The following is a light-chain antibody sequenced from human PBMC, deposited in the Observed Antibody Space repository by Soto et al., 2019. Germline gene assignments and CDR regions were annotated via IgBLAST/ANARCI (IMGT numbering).Light chain of an antibody. CDR1: SSDVGGYNY. CDR3: SSYAVGNNYV. CDR2: EVS. V-gene: IGLV2-8*01. Sequence: QSVLTQPPSASGSPGQSVAISCTGTSSDVGGYNYVSWYQQHPGKAPKLMIYEVSERPSGVPDRFSGSKSGNTASLTVSGLQAEDEADYYYSSYAVGNNYVFGTGTKLTVL. J-gene: IGLJ1*01.